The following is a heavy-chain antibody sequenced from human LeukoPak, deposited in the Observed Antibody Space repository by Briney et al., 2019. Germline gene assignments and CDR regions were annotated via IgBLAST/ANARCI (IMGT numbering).Heavy chain of an antibody. Sequence: GASVKVSCKASGYTFTGYYMHWVRQAPGQGLEWMGWINPNSGGTNYAQKFQGRVTMTRDTSISTAYMELSRLRSDDTAVYYCATDLPIFGVVIPYNYWGQGTLVTVSS. D-gene: IGHD3-3*01. J-gene: IGHJ4*02. CDR1: GYTFTGYY. V-gene: IGHV1-2*02. CDR3: ATDLPIFGVVIPYNY. CDR2: INPNSGGT.